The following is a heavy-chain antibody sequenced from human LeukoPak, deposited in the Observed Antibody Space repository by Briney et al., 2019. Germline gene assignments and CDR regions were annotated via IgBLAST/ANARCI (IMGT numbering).Heavy chain of an antibody. CDR1: GFTFSNYA. CDR2: IGPSGSNT. J-gene: IGHJ5*02. CDR3: ANFERTVAGPYNWFDP. D-gene: IGHD6-19*01. Sequence: PGGSLRLSCAASGFTFSNYAMSWVRQAPGKGLEWVAGIGPSGSNTYYADSVKGRFTISGDNSRNTLYVQMNSLRAEDTAVYYCANFERTVAGPYNWFDPWGQGTLVTVSS. V-gene: IGHV3-23*01.